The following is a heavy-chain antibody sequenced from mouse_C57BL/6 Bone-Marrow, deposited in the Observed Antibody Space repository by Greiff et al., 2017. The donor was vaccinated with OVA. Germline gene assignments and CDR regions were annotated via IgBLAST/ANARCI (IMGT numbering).Heavy chain of an antibody. CDR3: ARGRFITTVVARGYFDV. J-gene: IGHJ1*03. CDR2: INPYNGGT. V-gene: IGHV1-19*01. Sequence: EVQLQQSGPVLVKPGASVKVSCKASGYTFTDYYMNWVKQSHGKSLEWIGVINPYNGGTSYNQKFKGKATLTVDKSSSTAYMELNSLTSEDSAVYYCARGRFITTVVARGYFDVWGTGTTVTVSS. CDR1: GYTFTDYY. D-gene: IGHD1-1*01.